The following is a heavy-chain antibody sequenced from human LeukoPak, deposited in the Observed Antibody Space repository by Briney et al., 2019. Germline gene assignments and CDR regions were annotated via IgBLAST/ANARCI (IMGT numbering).Heavy chain of an antibody. CDR2: IWYDGSNK. J-gene: IGHJ4*02. Sequence: PGRSLRLSCAASGFTFSSYGMLWVRQAPGKGLEWVGVIWYDGSNKYYADSVKGRFTISRDNSNNTLYLQMNSLRAEDTAVYYCARGPGAVDYWGQGTLVTVSS. D-gene: IGHD3-10*01. CDR1: GFTFSSYG. V-gene: IGHV3-33*01. CDR3: ARGPGAVDY.